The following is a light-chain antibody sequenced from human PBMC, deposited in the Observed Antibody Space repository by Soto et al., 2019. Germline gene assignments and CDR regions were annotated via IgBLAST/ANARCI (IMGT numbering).Light chain of an antibody. J-gene: IGKJ4*02. CDR2: DAS. CDR3: QQRSNWPLT. CDR1: QSVSSY. Sequence: EIVLTQSQATLSLSPGERATLSCRASQSVSSYLAWYQQNPGHVPGFLIHDASNRATGIPARFSGSGTGTDFTLTISSREPEDFAVYYCQQRSNWPLTFGGGTNVQIK. V-gene: IGKV3-11*01.